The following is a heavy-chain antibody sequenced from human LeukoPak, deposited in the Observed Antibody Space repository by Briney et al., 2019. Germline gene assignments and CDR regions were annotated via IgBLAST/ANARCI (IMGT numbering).Heavy chain of an antibody. J-gene: IGHJ4*02. CDR3: ARRRQRVGSGSYYYPPRDTSQRMGAFDY. D-gene: IGHD3-10*01. CDR1: GGSFSGYY. V-gene: IGHV4-34*01. CDR2: INHSGST. Sequence: PSETLSLTCAVYGGSFSGYYWSWIRQPPGKGLEWIGEINHSGSTNYNPSLKSRVTISVDTSKNQFSLKLSSVTAADTAVYYCARRRQRVGSGSYYYPPRDTSQRMGAFDYWGQGTLVTVSS.